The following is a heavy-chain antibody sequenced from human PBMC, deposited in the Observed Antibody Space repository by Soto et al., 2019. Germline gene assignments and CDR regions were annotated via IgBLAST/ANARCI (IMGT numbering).Heavy chain of an antibody. Sequence: ASMKVSCKASGYTFTSYGISWVRQAPGQGLEWMGWISAYNGNTNYAQKLQGRVTMTTDTSTSTAYMELRSLRSDDTAVYYCARDWEIGAAAGLDDAFDIWGQGTMVTVSS. J-gene: IGHJ3*02. V-gene: IGHV1-18*01. D-gene: IGHD6-13*01. CDR2: ISAYNGNT. CDR3: ARDWEIGAAAGLDDAFDI. CDR1: GYTFTSYG.